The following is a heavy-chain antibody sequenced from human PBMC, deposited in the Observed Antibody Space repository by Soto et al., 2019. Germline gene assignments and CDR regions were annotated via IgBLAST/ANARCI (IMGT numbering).Heavy chain of an antibody. CDR2: TIPIFGTA. D-gene: IGHD3-10*01. Sequence: ASVKVSCKASGGTFSSYAISWVRQAPGQGLEWMGGTIPIFGTANYAQKFQGRVTITADESTSTAYRELSSLRSEDTAVYYCARETIRTHNWFDPWGQGTLVTVSS. CDR3: ARETIRTHNWFDP. J-gene: IGHJ5*02. V-gene: IGHV1-69*13. CDR1: GGTFSSYA.